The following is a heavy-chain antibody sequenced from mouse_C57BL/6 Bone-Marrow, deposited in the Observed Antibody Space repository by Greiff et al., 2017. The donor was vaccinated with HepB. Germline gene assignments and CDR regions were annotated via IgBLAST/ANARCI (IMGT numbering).Heavy chain of an antibody. D-gene: IGHD4-1*01. J-gene: IGHJ3*01. CDR1: GSTFTSYW. CDR3: AREWDHGLAY. Sequence: VPLQQPGAELVQPGASVKLSCKASGSTFTSYWMQWVKQRPGQGLEWIGEIDPSDSYTNYNQKFKGKATLTVDTSSSTAYSQLSSLTSEDSVVYDGAREWDHGLAYWGQGTLVTVSA. V-gene: IGHV1-50*01. CDR2: IDPSDSYT.